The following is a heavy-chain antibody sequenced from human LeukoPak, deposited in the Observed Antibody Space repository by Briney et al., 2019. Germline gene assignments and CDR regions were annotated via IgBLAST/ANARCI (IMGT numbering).Heavy chain of an antibody. CDR3: ARGGSSWYRGSFQH. CDR1: GYTFTSYD. V-gene: IGHV1-46*01. J-gene: IGHJ1*01. D-gene: IGHD6-13*01. Sequence: ASVKVSYKASGYTFTSYDMHWVRQAPAQGLEWMGIINPSGGSTSYAQIFQGRVTMTRDTSTSTVYMGLSSLRSEDTAVYYCARGGSSWYRGSFQHWGQGTLVTVSS. CDR2: INPSGGST.